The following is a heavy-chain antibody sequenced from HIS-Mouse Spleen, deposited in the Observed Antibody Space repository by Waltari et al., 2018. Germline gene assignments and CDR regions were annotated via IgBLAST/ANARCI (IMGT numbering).Heavy chain of an antibody. CDR2: YYIGST. CDR3: ARASRDLLLPRYFDL. J-gene: IGHJ2*01. CDR1: GGSISSYY. V-gene: IGHV4-59*13. Sequence: QVQLQESGPGLVKPSETLSLTRTASGGSISSYYWSWIRQPPGKGLEWIGYYIGSTNYNPSLKSRVTISVDTSKNQFSLKLSSVTAADTAVYYCARASRDLLLPRYFDLWGRGTLVTVSS.